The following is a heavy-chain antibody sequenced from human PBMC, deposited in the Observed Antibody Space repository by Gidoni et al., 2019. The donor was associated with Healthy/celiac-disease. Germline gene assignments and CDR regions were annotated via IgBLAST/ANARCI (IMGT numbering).Heavy chain of an antibody. J-gene: IGHJ4*02. CDR1: GGSISSSSYY. CDR3: ARPKYDFWSGYAPTSRDVSDY. V-gene: IGHV4-39*01. CDR2: IYYSGST. Sequence: QLQLQESGPGLVKPSETLSLTCTVPGGSISSSSYYWGGIRQPPGKGLEWIGSIYYSGSTDYHPSLKRRVTISVDTSKNQFSLKLSSVTAADTAVYYCARPKYDFWSGYAPTSRDVSDYWGQGTLVTVSS. D-gene: IGHD3-3*01.